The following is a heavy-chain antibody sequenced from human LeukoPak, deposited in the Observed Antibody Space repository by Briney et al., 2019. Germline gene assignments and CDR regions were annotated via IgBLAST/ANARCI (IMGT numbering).Heavy chain of an antibody. CDR1: GFTFSSYE. D-gene: IGHD2-15*01. CDR3: AREVEGIDY. CDR2: ISGSGSTI. J-gene: IGHJ4*02. Sequence: GGSLRLSCAASGFTFSSYEMNWVRQAPGKGLEWVSYISGSGSTIYYADSVKGRFTISRDNAKNSLYLQMNSLRAEDTAVYYCAREVEGIDYWGQGTLVTVSS. V-gene: IGHV3-48*03.